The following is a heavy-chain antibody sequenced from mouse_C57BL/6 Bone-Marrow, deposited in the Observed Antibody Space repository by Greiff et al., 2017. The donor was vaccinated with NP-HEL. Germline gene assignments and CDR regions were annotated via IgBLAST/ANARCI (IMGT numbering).Heavy chain of an antibody. CDR3: ASNSSGYAMDY. Sequence: QVQLKESGPGLVQPSQSLSITCTVSGFSLTSYGVHWVRQSPGKGLEWLGVIWSGGSTDYNAAFISRLSISKDNSKSQVFFKMNSLQADDTAIYYCASNSSGYAMDYWGQGTSVTVSS. V-gene: IGHV2-2*01. D-gene: IGHD3-2*02. J-gene: IGHJ4*01. CDR1: GFSLTSYG. CDR2: IWSGGST.